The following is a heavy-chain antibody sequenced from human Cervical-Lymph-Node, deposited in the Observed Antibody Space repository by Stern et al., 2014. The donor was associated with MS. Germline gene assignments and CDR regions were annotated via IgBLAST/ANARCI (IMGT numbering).Heavy chain of an antibody. CDR1: GFTFSSYA. CDR3: ARDGGAEWLRDEGGLDY. CDR2: ISYDGSNK. Sequence: VQLVESGGGVVQPGRSLRLSCAASGFTFSSYAMHWVRQAPGKGLEWVAVISYDGSNKYYADSVKGRFTISRDNSKNTLYLQMNSLRAEDTAVYYCARDGGAEWLRDEGGLDYWGQGTLVTVSS. V-gene: IGHV3-30*01. J-gene: IGHJ4*02. D-gene: IGHD3-16*01.